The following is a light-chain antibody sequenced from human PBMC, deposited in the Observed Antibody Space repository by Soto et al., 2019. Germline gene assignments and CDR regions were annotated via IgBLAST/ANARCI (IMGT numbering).Light chain of an antibody. CDR2: SNN. CDR1: SSNIGSNT. CDR3: AAWDDSLNGVV. J-gene: IGLJ2*01. V-gene: IGLV1-44*01. Sequence: QSVLAQPPSASGTPGQRVTISCSGGSSNIGSNTVNWYQLLPGAAPNLLIYSNNQRPSGVPDRFSGSKSGTSASLAISGLQSEDEADYYCAAWDDSLNGVVFGGGTKLTVL.